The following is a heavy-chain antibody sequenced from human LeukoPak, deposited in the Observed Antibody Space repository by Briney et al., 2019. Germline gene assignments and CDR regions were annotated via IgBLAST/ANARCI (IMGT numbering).Heavy chain of an antibody. V-gene: IGHV3-23*01. Sequence: GGSLRLSCAVSGMTLSNYGMSWVRQAPGKGLEWVAGISDSGGRTNYADSVKGRFTISRDNPKNTLYLQMNSLRAEDTAVYFCAKRGVVIRVILVGFHKEAYYFDSWGQGALVTVSS. CDR1: GMTLSNYG. J-gene: IGHJ4*02. CDR3: AKRGVVIRVILVGFHKEAYYFDS. D-gene: IGHD3-22*01. CDR2: ISDSGGRT.